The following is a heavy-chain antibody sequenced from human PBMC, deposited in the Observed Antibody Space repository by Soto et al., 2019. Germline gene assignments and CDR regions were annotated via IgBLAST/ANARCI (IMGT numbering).Heavy chain of an antibody. D-gene: IGHD2-2*01. J-gene: IGHJ4*02. CDR3: ARCYLRNFDY. Sequence: QVQLPQWGAGLLKPSETLSLTCAVYGGSFSGHYWNWIRQPPGKGLEWIGEINHSGRTNYNPSLKRRITTSVATSKNQFSLTLSSVTAADTAVYYSARCYLRNFDYCGQGTLVTVSS. CDR2: INHSGRT. CDR1: GGSFSGHY. V-gene: IGHV4-34*01.